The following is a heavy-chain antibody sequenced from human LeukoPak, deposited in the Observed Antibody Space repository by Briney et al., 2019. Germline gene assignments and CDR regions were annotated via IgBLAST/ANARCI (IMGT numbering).Heavy chain of an antibody. D-gene: IGHD4-23*01. CDR2: IYYSGST. Sequence: PSQTLSLTCTVSGGSISSGDYYWSWIRQPPGKGLEWIGYIYYSGSTYYNSSLKSRVTISVDTSKNQFSLKLSSVTAADTAVYYCARDLLNEGNHLDYWGQETLVTVSS. CDR3: ARDLLNEGNHLDY. V-gene: IGHV4-30-4*01. CDR1: GGSISSGDYY. J-gene: IGHJ4*02.